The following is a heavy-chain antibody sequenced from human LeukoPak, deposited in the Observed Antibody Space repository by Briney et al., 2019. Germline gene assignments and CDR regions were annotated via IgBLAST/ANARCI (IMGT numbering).Heavy chain of an antibody. CDR2: IYYSGST. CDR3: ARHHYDFWSGYPNWFDP. Sequence: SETLSLTCTVSGGSISSSSYYWGWIRQPPGKGLEWIGSIYYSGSTYYSPSLKSRVTISVDASKNQFSLKLSSVTAADTAVYYCARHHYDFWSGYPNWFDPWGQGTLVTVSS. D-gene: IGHD3-3*01. J-gene: IGHJ5*02. V-gene: IGHV4-39*01. CDR1: GGSISSSSYY.